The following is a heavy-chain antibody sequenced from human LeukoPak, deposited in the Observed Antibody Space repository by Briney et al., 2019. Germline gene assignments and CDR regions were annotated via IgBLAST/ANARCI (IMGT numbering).Heavy chain of an antibody. V-gene: IGHV3-21*01. CDR2: ISSSSSYI. Sequence: GGSLRLSCAASGFTFSSYSMNWVRQAPGKGLEWVSSISSSSSYIYYADSVKGRFTISRGNAKNSLYLQMNSLRAEDTAVYYCARDHEHSGYASWGQGTLVTVSS. CDR3: ARDHEHSGYAS. D-gene: IGHD5-12*01. J-gene: IGHJ4*02. CDR1: GFTFSSYS.